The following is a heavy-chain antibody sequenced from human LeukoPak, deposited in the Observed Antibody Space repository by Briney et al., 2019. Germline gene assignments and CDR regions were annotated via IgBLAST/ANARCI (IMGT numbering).Heavy chain of an antibody. J-gene: IGHJ5*02. CDR3: ARGLITMVRGARECNWFDP. V-gene: IGHV3-30*02. D-gene: IGHD3-10*01. CDR1: GFTFSSYG. CDR2: IRYDGSNK. Sequence: GGSLRLSCAASGFTFSSYGMHWVRQAPGKGLEWVAFIRYDGSNKYYADSVKGRFTISRDNSKNTLYLQMKSLRAEDTAVYYCARGLITMVRGARECNWFDPWGQGTLVTVSS.